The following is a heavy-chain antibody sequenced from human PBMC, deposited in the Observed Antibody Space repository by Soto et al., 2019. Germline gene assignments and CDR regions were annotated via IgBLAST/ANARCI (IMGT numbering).Heavy chain of an antibody. CDR2: IIPILGIA. CDR1: GGTFSSYT. D-gene: IGHD2-15*01. Sequence: QVQLVHSGAEVKKPGSSVKVSCKASGGTFSSYTISWVRQAPGQGLEWMGRIIPILGIANYAQKFQGRVTITADKSTSTAYMELSSLRSEDTAVYYCADLLVADTEMDVWGQGTTVTVSS. J-gene: IGHJ6*02. V-gene: IGHV1-69*02. CDR3: ADLLVADTEMDV.